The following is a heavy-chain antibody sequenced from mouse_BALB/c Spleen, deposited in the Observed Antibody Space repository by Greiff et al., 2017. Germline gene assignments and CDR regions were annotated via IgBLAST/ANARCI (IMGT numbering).Heavy chain of an antibody. CDR2: INPSNGRT. CDR1: GYTFTSYW. V-gene: IGHV1S81*02. J-gene: IGHJ4*01. D-gene: IGHD1-1*01. CDR3: ARERVYLGY. Sequence: QVQLKQPGAELVKPGASVKLSCKASGYTFTSYWMHWVKQRPGQGLEWIGEINPSNGRTNYNEKFKSKATLTVDKSSSTAYMQLSSLTSEDSAVYYCARERVYLGYWGQGTSVTVSS.